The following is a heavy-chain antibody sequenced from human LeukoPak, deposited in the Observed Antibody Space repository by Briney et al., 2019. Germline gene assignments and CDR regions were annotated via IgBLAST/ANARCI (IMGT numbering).Heavy chain of an antibody. CDR2: ICGDGGST. Sequence: VGSLRLSCAASGFTFDDYAMHWVRQAPGKGLEWVSLICGDGGSTYYADSVKGRFTISRDNSKNSLYLQMNSLRTEDTALYYCAKDRYGGTSPYFDYWGQGTLVTVPS. J-gene: IGHJ4*02. D-gene: IGHD4-23*01. CDR1: GFTFDDYA. CDR3: AKDRYGGTSPYFDY. V-gene: IGHV3-43*02.